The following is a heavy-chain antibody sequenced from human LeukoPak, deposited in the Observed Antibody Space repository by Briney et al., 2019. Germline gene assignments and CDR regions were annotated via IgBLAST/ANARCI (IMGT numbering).Heavy chain of an antibody. D-gene: IGHD6-13*01. CDR3: ARGGISSSWSEGAFDI. Sequence: GGSLRLSCGASGFTVSSIYMSWVRQAPGKGLEWVSIIYTGGSTHYADSVKGRFTISRDNSKNTLYLQMNSLRVEDTAVYYCARGGISSSWSEGAFDIWGQGTMVAVSS. V-gene: IGHV3-66*02. CDR2: IYTGGST. CDR1: GFTVSSIY. J-gene: IGHJ3*02.